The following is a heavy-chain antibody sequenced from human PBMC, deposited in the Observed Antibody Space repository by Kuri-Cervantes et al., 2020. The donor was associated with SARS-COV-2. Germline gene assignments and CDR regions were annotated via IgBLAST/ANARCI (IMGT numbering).Heavy chain of an antibody. J-gene: IGHJ3*02. CDR2: ISDDGSRT. CDR3: AAELVDAFDI. CDR1: GFTFSDYA. V-gene: IGHV3-30-3*01. D-gene: IGHD3-10*01. Sequence: GESLKISCAASGFTFSDYAMHWVRQAPGKGLEWVAVISDDGSRTYYVDSVKGRLLISRDNSNNTLYLQMNSLRAEDTAVYYCAAELVDAFDIWGQGTMVTVSS.